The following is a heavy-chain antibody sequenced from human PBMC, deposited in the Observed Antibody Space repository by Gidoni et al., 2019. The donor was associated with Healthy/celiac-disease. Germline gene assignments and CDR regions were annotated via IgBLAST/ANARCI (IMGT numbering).Heavy chain of an antibody. Sequence: QLQLQESGPGLVQPSETLSLPCTVSGGPISSYYWSWIRQPPGKGLECIGHIYYSGCTNYNPSLKSGGTISVDTSKNQFSMKLSAVTAADTAVYYCAYLLGDFWLWGQGTMVTVSS. J-gene: IGHJ3*01. CDR2: IYYSGCT. V-gene: IGHV4-59*08. CDR1: GGPISSYY. CDR3: AYLLGDFWL. D-gene: IGHD3-3*01.